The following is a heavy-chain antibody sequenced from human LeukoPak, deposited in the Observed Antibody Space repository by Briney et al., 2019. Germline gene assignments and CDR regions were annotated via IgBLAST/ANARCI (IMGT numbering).Heavy chain of an antibody. Sequence: PGGSLRLSCAASGFTFSSYAMHWVRQAPGKGLEWVAVISYDGSNKYYADSVKGRFTISRDNSKNTLYLQMNSLRAEDTAVYYCAKVPSGSYYQVYYYYMDVWGKGTTVTVSS. CDR3: AKVPSGSYYQVYYYYMDV. J-gene: IGHJ6*03. CDR2: ISYDGSNK. D-gene: IGHD1-26*01. CDR1: GFTFSSYA. V-gene: IGHV3-30*04.